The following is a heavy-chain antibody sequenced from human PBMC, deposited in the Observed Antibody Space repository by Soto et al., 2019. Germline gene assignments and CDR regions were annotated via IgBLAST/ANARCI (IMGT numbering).Heavy chain of an antibody. CDR3: AAGPPCEKHFDY. CDR2: TYYSGST. V-gene: IGHV4-30-4*01. J-gene: IGHJ4*02. CDR1: VGSITSSDYY. Sequence: PSETRSLPCTVSVGSITSSDYYWSWIRQPPGKGLQFIGYTYYSGSTYYNPPLKSRIATSQNTSKIQFSLNLSSVTAADTAMYDRAAGPPCEKHFDYWGQRTLVTVSS.